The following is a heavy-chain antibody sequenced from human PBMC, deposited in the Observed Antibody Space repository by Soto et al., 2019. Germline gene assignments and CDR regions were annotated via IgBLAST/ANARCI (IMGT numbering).Heavy chain of an antibody. CDR3: ARDLAGSTSFTTHPYNWFDP. V-gene: IGHV1-2*02. J-gene: IGHJ5*02. CDR2: INPNSGGT. D-gene: IGHD2-2*01. CDR1: GYTFTGYY. Sequence: QVQLVQSGAEVKKPGASVKVSCKASGYTFTGYYMHWVRQAPGQGLEWMGWINPNSGGTNYAQKLQGRVTMTRDTYISTAYMELSRLRSDDTAVYYCARDLAGSTSFTTHPYNWFDPWGQGTLVTVSS.